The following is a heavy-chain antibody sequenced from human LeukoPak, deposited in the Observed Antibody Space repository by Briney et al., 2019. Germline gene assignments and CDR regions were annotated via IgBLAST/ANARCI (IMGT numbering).Heavy chain of an antibody. V-gene: IGHV3-7*01. CDR1: GFTFSSYW. CDR2: IKQDGSEK. CDR3: ARAPDRNWFDP. J-gene: IGHJ5*02. Sequence: GGSLRLSCAASGFTFSSYWRSWVRQAPGKGLEWVANIKQDGSEKYYVDSVKGRFTTSRENAKNSLYLQMNSLRAEDTAVYYCARAPDRNWFDPWGQGTLVTVSS.